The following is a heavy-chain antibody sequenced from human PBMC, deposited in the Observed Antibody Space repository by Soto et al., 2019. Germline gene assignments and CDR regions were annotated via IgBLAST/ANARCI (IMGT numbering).Heavy chain of an antibody. CDR2: ISSSGNII. D-gene: IGHD1-7*01. J-gene: IGHJ6*02. CDR1: RFSFSDYY. Sequence: QVQLVESGGGLVKPGGSLTLSCAASRFSFSDYYMSWVRQAPGKGLEWVSYISSSGNIIYYADSVKGRITISRDKAKNSLLLPMNNLRDEDTAFYYCARVWQRLELQVARYYHYRMGVWGQGTTVTVSS. CDR3: ARVWQRLELQVARYYHYRMGV. V-gene: IGHV3-11*01.